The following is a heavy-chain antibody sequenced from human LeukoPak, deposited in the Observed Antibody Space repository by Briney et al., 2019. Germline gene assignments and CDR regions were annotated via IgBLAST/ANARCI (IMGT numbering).Heavy chain of an antibody. CDR2: ISSSSGYI. CDR3: AGGSLLWGAFDI. J-gene: IGHJ3*02. CDR1: GFTFSTYS. D-gene: IGHD2-2*01. V-gene: IGHV3-21*01. Sequence: PGGSLRLSCAASGFTFSTYSMNWVRQAPGKGLEWVSSISSSSGYIYYADSVKGRFTISGDNAKNSLYLQMNSLRAEDTAVYYCAGGSLLWGAFDIWGQGTMVTVSS.